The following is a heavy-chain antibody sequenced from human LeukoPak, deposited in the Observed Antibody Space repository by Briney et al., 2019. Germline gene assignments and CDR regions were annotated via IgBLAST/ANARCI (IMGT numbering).Heavy chain of an antibody. J-gene: IGHJ6*02. CDR2: INPNSGGT. D-gene: IGHD3-9*01. CDR3: ARVRHYDTLTGYLPESYYYAMDV. Sequence: ASVKVSCKASGHTFTGDYMYWVRQAPGQGLEWMGWINPNSGGTDYAQKFQGRVTMTRDTSISTAYMELSSLRSDDTAVYYCARVRHYDTLTGYLPESYYYAMDVWGQGTTVTVSS. V-gene: IGHV1-2*02. CDR1: GHTFTGDY.